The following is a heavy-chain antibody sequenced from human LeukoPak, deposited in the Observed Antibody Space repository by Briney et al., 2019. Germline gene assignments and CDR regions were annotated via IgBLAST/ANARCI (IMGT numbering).Heavy chain of an antibody. Sequence: GGSLRLSCAASGFTFSTYAMSWVRQAPGKGLEWVSGISGGGGTRYSASVKGRFTISRDNAKNSLYLQMNSLRAEDTAVYYCARVLSYYYDSSGYYYDYWGQGTLVTVSS. CDR3: ARVLSYYYDSSGYYYDY. CDR1: GFTFSTYA. V-gene: IGHV3-23*01. CDR2: ISGGGGTR. D-gene: IGHD3-22*01. J-gene: IGHJ4*02.